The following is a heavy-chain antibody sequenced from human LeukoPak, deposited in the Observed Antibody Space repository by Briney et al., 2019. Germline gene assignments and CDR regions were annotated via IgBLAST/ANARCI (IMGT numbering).Heavy chain of an antibody. D-gene: IGHD1-26*01. Sequence: SETLSLTCTVSGGSISSYYWSWIRQPPGKGLEWIGYIYYSGSTNYNPSLKSRVTISVDTSKNQFSLKLSSVTAADTAVYYCASTRYSGSYHGYYYYYMDVWGKGTTVTISS. J-gene: IGHJ6*03. CDR1: GGSISSYY. V-gene: IGHV4-59*01. CDR3: ASTRYSGSYHGYYYYYMDV. CDR2: IYYSGST.